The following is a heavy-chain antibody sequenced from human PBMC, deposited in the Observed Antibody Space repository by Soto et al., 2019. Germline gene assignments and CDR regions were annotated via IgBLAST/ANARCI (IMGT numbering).Heavy chain of an antibody. CDR3: ARGPGGPDGPGDY. CDR2: INAGNGNT. D-gene: IGHD2-15*01. CDR1: GYTFTSYA. Sequence: ASVKVSCKASGYTFTSYAIHWVRQAPGQRLEWMGWINAGNGNTKYSHKFQGRVTITRDTSASTVYMELSSLKSQDTAVYYCARGPGGPDGPGDYWGQGTLVPVSS. V-gene: IGHV1-3*01. J-gene: IGHJ4*02.